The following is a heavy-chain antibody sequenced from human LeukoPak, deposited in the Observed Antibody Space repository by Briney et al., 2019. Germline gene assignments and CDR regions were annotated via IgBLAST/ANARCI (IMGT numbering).Heavy chain of an antibody. CDR3: ARGWYWGFDY. CDR1: GGSFSCYY. D-gene: IGHD2-8*02. CDR2: INHSGST. V-gene: IGHV4-34*01. J-gene: IGHJ4*02. Sequence: SEPLSLPFAVYGGSFSCYYWSWVRPPPGKGLEWIGEINHSGSTNYNPSLKSRVTISVDTSKNQFSLKLSSVTAADTAVYYCARGWYWGFDYWGQGTLVTVSS.